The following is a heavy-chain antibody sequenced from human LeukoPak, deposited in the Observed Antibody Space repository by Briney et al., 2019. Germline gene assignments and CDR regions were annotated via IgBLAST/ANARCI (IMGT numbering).Heavy chain of an antibody. CDR1: GYTFTGYY. CDR3: AILRKGPAVLPPLY. Sequence: ASVKVSCKASGYTFTGYYMHWVRQAPGQGLEWMGRINPNSGGTNYAQKFQGRVTMTRDTSISTAYMELSRLRSDDTAVYYCAILRKGPAVLPPLYWGQGTRVTVSS. J-gene: IGHJ4*02. V-gene: IGHV1-2*06. CDR2: INPNSGGT. D-gene: IGHD6-19*01.